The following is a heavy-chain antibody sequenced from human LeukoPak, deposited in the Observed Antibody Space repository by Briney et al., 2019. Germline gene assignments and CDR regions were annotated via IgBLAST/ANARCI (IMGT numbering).Heavy chain of an antibody. CDR2: INPSGGST. CDR1: GYTFTSYY. D-gene: IGHD1-7*01. Sequence: ASVKVSCKASGYTFTSYYMHWVRQAPGQGLEWMGIINPSGGSTSYAQKFQGRVTMTRDMSISTAYMELSRLRSDDTAVYYCARAFPNWNYILGWFDPWGQGTLVTVSS. J-gene: IGHJ5*02. CDR3: ARAFPNWNYILGWFDP. V-gene: IGHV1-46*01.